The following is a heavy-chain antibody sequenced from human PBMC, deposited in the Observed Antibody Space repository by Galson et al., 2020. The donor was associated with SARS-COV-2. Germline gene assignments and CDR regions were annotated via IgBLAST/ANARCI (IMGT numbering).Heavy chain of an antibody. J-gene: IGHJ6*03. D-gene: IGHD3-22*01. CDR1: GGSISSGSYY. Sequence: SETLSLTCTVSGGSISSGSYYWSWIRQPAGKGLEWIGRIHTSGSSHYNTSLKSRVTISIDTSKNQFSLKLSSVTAADTALYYCARDRDYYDSSGYNYYMDVWGKGTTVTISS. CDR2: IHTSGSS. V-gene: IGHV4-61*02. CDR3: ARDRDYYDSSGYNYYMDV.